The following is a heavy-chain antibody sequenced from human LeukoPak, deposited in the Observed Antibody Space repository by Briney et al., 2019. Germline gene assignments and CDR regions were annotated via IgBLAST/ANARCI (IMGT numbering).Heavy chain of an antibody. CDR3: ARDRQQLTYYYYYYGMDV. CDR1: GYTLTELS. V-gene: IGHV1-46*01. J-gene: IGHJ6*02. CDR2: INPSGGST. D-gene: IGHD6-13*01. Sequence: ASVKVSCKVSGYTLTELSIHWVRQAPGQGLEWMGIINPSGGSTSYAQKFQGRVTMTRDTSTSTVYMELSSLRSEDTAVYYCARDRQQLTYYYYYYGMDVWGQGTTVTVSS.